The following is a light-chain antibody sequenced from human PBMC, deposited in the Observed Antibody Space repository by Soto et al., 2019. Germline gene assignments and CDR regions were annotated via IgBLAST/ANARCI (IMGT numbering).Light chain of an antibody. J-gene: IGKJ2*01. Sequence: DIVLTQSPGTLPLSPGERATLSCRASHAVTNNFLAWYQQKPGQAPRLVIYGASSRPAGIPDRFSGSGAGTDFTLSISRLEPEDFAVYFCQQYGTSPGTFGQGTKLEIK. V-gene: IGKV3-20*01. CDR2: GAS. CDR3: QQYGTSPGT. CDR1: HAVTNNF.